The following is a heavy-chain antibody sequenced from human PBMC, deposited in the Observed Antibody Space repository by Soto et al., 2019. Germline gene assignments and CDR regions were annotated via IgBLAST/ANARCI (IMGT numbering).Heavy chain of an antibody. V-gene: IGHV1-46*03. J-gene: IGHJ4*02. CDR1: GYPFSNYH. Sequence: QVLLEQSGAEVRRPGASVKISCQASGYPFSNYHMHWVRQAPGQGLEWMGMIDPDNGRTKFAQSLQGRVTMTRDTSTNSVYMEPRALKSEDTAIYSCTRMSRSFDYWGQGSHVTVSS. CDR3: TRMSRSFDY. CDR2: IDPDNGRT.